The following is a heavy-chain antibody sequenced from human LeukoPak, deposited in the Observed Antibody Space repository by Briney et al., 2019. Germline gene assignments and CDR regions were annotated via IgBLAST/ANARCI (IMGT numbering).Heavy chain of an antibody. CDR3: AREYCSRTTCYFDY. D-gene: IGHD2-2*01. J-gene: IGHJ4*02. V-gene: IGHV4-59*01. Sequence: SETLSLTCAVSGGSISSFYWSWIRQPPGKGLEWIGFIHYSGSTNYNPSLKSRVAISVDTSKDQFSLKLSSVTAADTAVYFCAREYCSRTTCYFDYWGQGSLVTVSS. CDR1: GGSISSFY. CDR2: IHYSGST.